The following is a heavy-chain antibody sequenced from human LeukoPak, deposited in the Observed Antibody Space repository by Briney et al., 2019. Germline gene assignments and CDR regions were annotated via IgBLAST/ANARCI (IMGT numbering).Heavy chain of an antibody. CDR1: GGSISSGDYY. V-gene: IGHV4-30-4*08. CDR3: ARGFLEWSNWFDH. Sequence: PSETLSLTCTVSGGSISSGDYYWTWLRQPPGKGLEWIGYIYNSGITYVNPSLKSRLTISADTSKNQFSLKLTSVTAADTAVYYCARGFLEWSNWFDHWGQGTLVTVSS. D-gene: IGHD3-3*01. J-gene: IGHJ5*02. CDR2: IYNSGIT.